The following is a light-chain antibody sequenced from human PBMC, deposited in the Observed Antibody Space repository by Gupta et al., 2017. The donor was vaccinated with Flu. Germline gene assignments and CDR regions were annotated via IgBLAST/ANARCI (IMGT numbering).Light chain of an antibody. CDR1: RSDVGGYNY. CDR2: EVT. V-gene: IGLV2-8*01. J-gene: IGLJ2*01. Sequence: QSALTPPPSASGSSGQSGTIPLHGTRSDVGGYNYVSWYPQHPGKAPKLMIYEVTKRPSGVPDRFSGSKSGNTASLTVSGLQAEDEADYYCSSYAGSNNLVFGGGTKLTVL. CDR3: SSYAGSNNLV.